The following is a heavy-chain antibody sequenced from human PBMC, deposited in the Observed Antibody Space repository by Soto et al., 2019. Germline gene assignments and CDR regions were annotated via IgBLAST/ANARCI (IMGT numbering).Heavy chain of an antibody. Sequence: EVQLLESGGGLVQPGGSLRLSCAASGFTFSSYAMSWVRQAPGKGLEWVSVISGSGGSTYYADSVKGRFTISRDNSKNTQYLQMNSLRAEDTAVYFCAREYSSSWYWEAFDIWGQGTMVTVSS. D-gene: IGHD6-13*01. CDR3: AREYSSSWYWEAFDI. J-gene: IGHJ3*02. CDR1: GFTFSSYA. V-gene: IGHV3-23*01. CDR2: ISGSGGST.